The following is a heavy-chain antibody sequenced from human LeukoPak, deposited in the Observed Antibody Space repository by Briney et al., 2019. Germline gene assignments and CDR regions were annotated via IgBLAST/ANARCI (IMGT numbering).Heavy chain of an antibody. V-gene: IGHV5-51*01. D-gene: IGHD6-19*01. CDR1: GYSFTNYW. Sequence: GESLKISCNGSGYSFTNYWIGWVRQMPGKGLEWMGIIYPGDSDTRYRPSFQGQVTNSTDKSISTAYLQRSSLKASDTAMYYCARHGVAGDYYFDYWGQGTLVTVSS. J-gene: IGHJ4*02. CDR3: ARHGVAGDYYFDY. CDR2: IYPGDSDT.